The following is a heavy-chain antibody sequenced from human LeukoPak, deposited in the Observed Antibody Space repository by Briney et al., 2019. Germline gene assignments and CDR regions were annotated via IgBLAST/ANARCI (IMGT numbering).Heavy chain of an antibody. V-gene: IGHV3-64*04. CDR3: AKTFQKGGYCGY. CDR2: ISSNGATT. Sequence: GGSLRPSCSASGFTFNRFYLHWVRQAPGKGLEFVSHISSNGATTYYADSVKGRFTISRDNSKNTLYLQMNSLRAEDTAVYYCAKTFQKGGYCGYWGQGTLVTVSS. J-gene: IGHJ4*02. D-gene: IGHD2-15*01. CDR1: GFTFNRFY.